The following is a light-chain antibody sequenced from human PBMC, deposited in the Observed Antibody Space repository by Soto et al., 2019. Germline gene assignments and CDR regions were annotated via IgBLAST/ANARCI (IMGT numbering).Light chain of an antibody. CDR2: GAS. Sequence: EIVLTQSPGTLSLSPGERATLSCRASQSVSSSYLAWYQQKPGQAPRPLIYGASSRAIGIPDRLSGSGSGTDFTLTISRLEPEDFAVYYCQQYGSSTWTFGPGTKVDIK. CDR1: QSVSSSY. CDR3: QQYGSSTWT. J-gene: IGKJ1*01. V-gene: IGKV3-20*01.